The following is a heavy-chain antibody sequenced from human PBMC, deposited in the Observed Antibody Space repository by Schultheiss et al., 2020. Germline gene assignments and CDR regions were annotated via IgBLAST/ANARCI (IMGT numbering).Heavy chain of an antibody. J-gene: IGHJ6*01. CDR2: ISSSSSYT. V-gene: IGHV3-11*05. D-gene: IGHD6-13*01. Sequence: GGSLRLSCAASGFTFSDYYMSWIRQAPGKGLEWVSYISSSSSYTNYADSVKGRFTISRDNAKNSLYLQMNSLRAEDTAVYYCARDTRIAAVGTNYYYYGMDVWGQGTTVTVS. CDR1: GFTFSDYY. CDR3: ARDTRIAAVGTNYYYYGMDV.